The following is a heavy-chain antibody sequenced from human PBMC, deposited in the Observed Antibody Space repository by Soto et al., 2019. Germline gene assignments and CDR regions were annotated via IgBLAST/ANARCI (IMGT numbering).Heavy chain of an antibody. CDR2: IIPIFGTA. CDR3: ASQGGLRFLEWLSYTGDWFDP. CDR1: GGTFSSYA. D-gene: IGHD3-3*01. J-gene: IGHJ5*02. V-gene: IGHV1-69*06. Sequence: SVKVSCKASGGTFSSYAISWVRQAPGQGLEWMGGIIPIFGTANYAQKFQGRVTITADKSTSTAYMELSSLRSEDTAVYYCASQGGLRFLEWLSYTGDWFDPWGQGTLVTVSS.